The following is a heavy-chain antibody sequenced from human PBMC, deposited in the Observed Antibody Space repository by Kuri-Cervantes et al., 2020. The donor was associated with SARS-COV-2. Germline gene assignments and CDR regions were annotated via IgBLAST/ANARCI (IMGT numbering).Heavy chain of an antibody. J-gene: IGHJ5*02. CDR3: ARHGFIDSGHNWFDP. Sequence: SETLSLTCTVSGGSISSYYWSWIRQPPGKGLEWIGYIYYSGSTNDNPSLKSRVTISVDTSKNQFSLKLSSVTAADTAVYYCARHGFIDSGHNWFDPWGQGTLVTVSS. V-gene: IGHV4-59*08. D-gene: IGHD6-19*01. CDR2: IYYSGST. CDR1: GGSISSYY.